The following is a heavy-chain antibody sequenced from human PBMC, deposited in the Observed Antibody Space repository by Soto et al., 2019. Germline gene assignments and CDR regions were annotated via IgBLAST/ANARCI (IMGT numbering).Heavy chain of an antibody. D-gene: IGHD1-26*01. J-gene: IGHJ4*02. CDR1: GFTFSNYA. Sequence: PGGSLRLSCAASGFTFSNYAMSWVRQAPGKGLEWVSAIRGNGGGTYYADSVKGRFTISRDNSKDTLYLQMNSLRAEDTAIYCCAKDLGGSFYESDFWGQGILVTVSS. CDR2: IRGNGGGT. V-gene: IGHV3-23*01. CDR3: AKDLGGSFYESDF.